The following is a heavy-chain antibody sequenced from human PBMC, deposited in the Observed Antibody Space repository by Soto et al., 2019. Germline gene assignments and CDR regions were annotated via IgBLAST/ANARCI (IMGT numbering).Heavy chain of an antibody. Sequence: ASVKVSCKASGYTFTSYGISWVRQAPGQGLEWMGWISAYNGNTNYAQKLQGRVTMTTDTSTSTAYMELRSLRSDDTAVYYCARIEESYGDYEHQNWFDPWGQGTLVTVSS. J-gene: IGHJ5*02. D-gene: IGHD4-17*01. CDR2: ISAYNGNT. CDR1: GYTFTSYG. CDR3: ARIEESYGDYEHQNWFDP. V-gene: IGHV1-18*01.